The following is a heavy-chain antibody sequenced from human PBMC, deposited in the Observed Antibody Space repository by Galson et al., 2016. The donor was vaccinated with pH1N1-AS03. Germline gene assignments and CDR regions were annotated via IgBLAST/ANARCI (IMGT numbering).Heavy chain of an antibody. J-gene: IGHJ4*02. D-gene: IGHD2-2*01. CDR1: AGSISTYY. Sequence: EPLSLTCAVSAGSISTYYWTWIRQPPGRGLEWIGYIYFSGRTNCSPSLKSRANISLDRSRNQFSLNLNSVTAADTAVYYCARVRSEWLGVNSSWYGIDSWGQGTLVTVSS. CDR2: IYFSGRT. V-gene: IGHV4-59*01. CDR3: ARVRSEWLGVNSSWYGIDS.